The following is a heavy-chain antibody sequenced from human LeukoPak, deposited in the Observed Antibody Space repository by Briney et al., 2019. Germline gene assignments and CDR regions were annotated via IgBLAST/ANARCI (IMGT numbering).Heavy chain of an antibody. CDR3: ARQPGGTAAFDI. CDR2: ISYTGGET. CDR1: GGSINSYY. D-gene: IGHD1-14*01. V-gene: IGHV4-59*08. J-gene: IGHJ3*02. Sequence: SETLSLTCTVSGGSINSYYWSWIRQPPGKGLEWIGYISYTGGETNYNPSLKIRLTISIDTSKNQFSLMLTSVTAADTAVYYCARQPGGTAAFDIWAQGTMVTVSS.